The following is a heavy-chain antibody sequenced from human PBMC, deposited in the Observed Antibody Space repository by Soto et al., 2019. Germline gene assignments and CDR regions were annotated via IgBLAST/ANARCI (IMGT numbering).Heavy chain of an antibody. CDR2: TYYRSKWYN. J-gene: IGHJ6*03. Sequence: KQSQTLSLTCAISGDSVSSNSAAWNWIRQSPSRGLEWLGRTYYRSKWYNDYAVSVKSRITINPDTSKNQFSLHLNSVTPEDTAVYYCARDKYEWGGGTNYYYYYMDVWGKGTTVTVSS. D-gene: IGHD2-8*01. CDR1: GDSVSSNSAA. CDR3: ARDKYEWGGGTNYYYYYMDV. V-gene: IGHV6-1*01.